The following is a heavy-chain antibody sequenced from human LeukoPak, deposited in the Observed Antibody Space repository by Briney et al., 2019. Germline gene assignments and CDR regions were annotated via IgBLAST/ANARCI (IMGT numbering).Heavy chain of an antibody. CDR2: INYSGST. V-gene: IGHV4-34*01. CDR1: AGSFSDYY. D-gene: IGHD5-18*01. J-gene: IGHJ3*02. Sequence: SETLSLTCAVYAGSFSDYYWSWIRQPPGKGLEWIGEINYSGSTNYSPSLKSRVTISVDTSKNQFSLKLSSVTAADTAVYYCARNSIQLWPKRYSAFDIWGQGTMVTVSS. CDR3: ARNSIQLWPKRYSAFDI.